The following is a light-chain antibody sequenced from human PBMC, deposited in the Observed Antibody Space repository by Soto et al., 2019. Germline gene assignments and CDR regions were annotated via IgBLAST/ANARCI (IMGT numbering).Light chain of an antibody. CDR3: QQYNTFWT. CDR1: QSISSW. V-gene: IGKV1-5*01. CDR2: DAS. J-gene: IGKJ1*01. Sequence: DVKMSQSPSTLSASIGDRVTITCRASQSISSWLAWYQQKLGRAPRLLIYDASSLESGVPSRFSGSGYGTEFTLTISSLQPDDFATYYCQQYNTFWTFGQGTKVAIK.